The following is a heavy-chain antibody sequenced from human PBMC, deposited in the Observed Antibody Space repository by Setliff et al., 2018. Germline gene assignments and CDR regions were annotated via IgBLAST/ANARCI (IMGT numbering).Heavy chain of an antibody. J-gene: IGHJ3*02. D-gene: IGHD3-22*01. Sequence: SETLSLTCTVSGGSISRSSYYWGWIRQPPGKGLEWIGSIYHSGSTNYNPSLKNRVTISVDTSKNQFSLKLSSVTAADTAVYYCARGKIRITMIVVPTGGAFDIWGQGTMVTVSS. CDR3: ARGKIRITMIVVPTGGAFDI. CDR1: GGSISRSSYY. CDR2: IYHSGST. V-gene: IGHV4-39*07.